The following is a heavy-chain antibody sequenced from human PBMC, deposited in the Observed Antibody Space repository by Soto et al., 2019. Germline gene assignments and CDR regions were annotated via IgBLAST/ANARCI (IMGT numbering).Heavy chain of an antibody. CDR2: ISYDGSNK. CDR1: GFTFSSYG. J-gene: IGHJ6*01. D-gene: IGHD3-9*01. Sequence: QVQLVESGGGVVQPGRSLRLSCAASGFTFSSYGMHWVRQAPGKGLEWVAVISYDGSNKYYADSVKGRFTISRDNSKNPLYLQINSLRAEDTAVYYCAKNPGQYDMYGMDVW. V-gene: IGHV3-30*18. CDR3: AKNPGQYDMYGMDV.